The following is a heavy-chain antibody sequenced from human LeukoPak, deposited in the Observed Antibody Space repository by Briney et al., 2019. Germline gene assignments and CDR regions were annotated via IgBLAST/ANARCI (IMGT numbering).Heavy chain of an antibody. CDR1: GFTFRSYA. J-gene: IGHJ4*02. Sequence: GGSLRLSCAASGFTFRSYAMGWVRQAPGKGLEWVSGTSDSGGTTHYADSVKGRFTISRDNSKNTLYLQMNSLRAEDTAVYYCARDRFFDYWGQGTLVTVSS. CDR2: TSDSGGTT. CDR3: ARDRFFDY. V-gene: IGHV3-23*01.